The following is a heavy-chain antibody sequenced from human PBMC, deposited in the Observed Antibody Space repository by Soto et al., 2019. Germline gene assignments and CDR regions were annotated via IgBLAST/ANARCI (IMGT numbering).Heavy chain of an antibody. CDR3: ARALVYYYGSGSYYLVDYYGMDV. D-gene: IGHD3-10*01. Sequence: SETLSLTCAVSGGSISSSNWWSWVRQPPGKGLEWIGEIYHSGSTNYSPSLKSRVTISVDKSKNQFSLKLSSVTAADTAVYYCARALVYYYGSGSYYLVDYYGMDVWGQGTTVTVSS. J-gene: IGHJ6*02. CDR1: GGSISSSNW. CDR2: IYHSGST. V-gene: IGHV4-4*02.